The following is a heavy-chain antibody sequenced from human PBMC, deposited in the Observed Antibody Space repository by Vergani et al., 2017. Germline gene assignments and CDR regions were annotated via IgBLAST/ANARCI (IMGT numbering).Heavy chain of an antibody. CDR1: GFTFSSYA. CDR3: AKGLRYGSSWYYFDY. V-gene: IGHV3-23*01. Sequence: EVQLLESGGGLVQPGGSLRLSCAASGFTFSSYAMSWVRQAPGKGLEWVSAISGSGGSTYYADPVKGRFTISRDNSKNTLYLQMNSLRAEDTAVYYCAKGLRYGSSWYYFDYWGQGTLVTVSS. D-gene: IGHD6-13*01. CDR2: ISGSGGST. J-gene: IGHJ4*02.